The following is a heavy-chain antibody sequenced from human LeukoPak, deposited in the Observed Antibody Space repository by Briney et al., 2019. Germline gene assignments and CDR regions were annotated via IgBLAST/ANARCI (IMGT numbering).Heavy chain of an antibody. CDR2: ISSNGGST. CDR3: VKDSADNWFDP. Sequence: GGSLRLSCSPSGFTFSSYAMHWVRQAPGKGLEYVSAISSNGGSTYYADSVKGRFTISRDNSKNTLYLQMSSLRAEDTAVYYCVKDSADNWFDPWGQGTLVTVSS. J-gene: IGHJ5*02. V-gene: IGHV3-64D*09. CDR1: GFTFSSYA.